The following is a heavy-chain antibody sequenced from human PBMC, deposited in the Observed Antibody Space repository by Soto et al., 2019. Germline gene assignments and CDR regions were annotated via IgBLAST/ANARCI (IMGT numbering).Heavy chain of an antibody. CDR1: GGSISSGGYY. J-gene: IGHJ4*02. D-gene: IGHD3-22*01. CDR3: SREHQYISGSYYFDY. CDR2: IYYSGST. Sequence: SETLSLTCPVSGGSISSGGYYWSWLRQHPGKGLEWIGYIYYSGSTYYNPSLKSRVTISVDTSKNQFSVKLSSVTAADTAVYYCSREHQYISGSYYFDYWGQGTLVTVSS. V-gene: IGHV4-31*03.